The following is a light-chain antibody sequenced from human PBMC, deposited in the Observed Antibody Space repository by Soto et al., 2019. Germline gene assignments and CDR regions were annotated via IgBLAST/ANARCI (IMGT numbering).Light chain of an antibody. CDR1: QSVLYTSNNKNY. J-gene: IGKJ3*01. Sequence: DIVMTQSPDSLAVSLGERATINCKSSQSVLYTSNNKNYLAWYQQKPGQPPKLLIYWASTRESGVPDRFSGSGSGADFTCTISSLQAEDVAVYYCQHYSSTPFTFGTGTKVDIK. CDR2: WAS. V-gene: IGKV4-1*01. CDR3: QHYSSTPFT.